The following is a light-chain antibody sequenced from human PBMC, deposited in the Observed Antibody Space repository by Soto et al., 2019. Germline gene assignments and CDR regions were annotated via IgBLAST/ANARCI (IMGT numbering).Light chain of an antibody. Sequence: QPALTQPASVSVSPGQSITISCIGTSSDVGGYNFVSWYQQHPGKAPKLMIYEVSNRPSGVSTRFSGSKSGNTASLTISGLQAEDEADYYCFSYRSTGILLFGGGTKVTVL. CDR1: SSDVGGYNF. CDR3: FSYRSTGILL. V-gene: IGLV2-14*01. CDR2: EVS. J-gene: IGLJ2*01.